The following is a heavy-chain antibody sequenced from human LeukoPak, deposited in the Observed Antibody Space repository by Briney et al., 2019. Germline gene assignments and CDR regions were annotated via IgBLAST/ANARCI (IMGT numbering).Heavy chain of an antibody. CDR2: VSYDGSYK. Sequence: GGSLRLSCAASGFTFSNYSMHWVRQAPGKGLEWVAVVSYDGSYKYYADSVKGRFIISRDNSKSTVYLEMNSLRAEDTAVYFCVKDRYGSFDPWGQGTLVTVSS. CDR3: VKDRYGSFDP. V-gene: IGHV3-30*04. D-gene: IGHD3-10*01. J-gene: IGHJ5*02. CDR1: GFTFSNYS.